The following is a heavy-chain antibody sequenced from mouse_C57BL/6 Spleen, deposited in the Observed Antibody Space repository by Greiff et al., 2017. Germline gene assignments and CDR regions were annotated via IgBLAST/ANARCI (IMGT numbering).Heavy chain of an antibody. D-gene: IGHD4-1*01. CDR2: IDPSDSYT. CDR1: GYTFTSYW. V-gene: IGHV1-69*01. CDR3: ARVGTGGPFDY. Sequence: QVQLQQPGAELVMPGASVKLSCKASGYTFTSYWMHWVKQRPGQGLEWIGEIDPSDSYTNYNQKFKGKSTLTVDKSSSTAYMQLSSLTSEDSAVYYCARVGTGGPFDYWGQGTTLTVSS. J-gene: IGHJ2*01.